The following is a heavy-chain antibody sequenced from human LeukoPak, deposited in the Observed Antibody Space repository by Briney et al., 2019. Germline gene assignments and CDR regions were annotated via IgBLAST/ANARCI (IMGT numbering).Heavy chain of an antibody. CDR2: ISAYNGNT. J-gene: IGHJ4*02. Sequence: ASVKVSCQPSGYTFPSYGIRWVHPAPGQGVEWMGWISAYNGNTTYEQKLQGRVTMTTDQSTSTAYKELRSLGSDVTAVYCRASRDLSGYAVCDYWGQGTLVTVSS. CDR1: GYTFPSYG. CDR3: ASRDLSGYAVCDY. D-gene: IGHD6-25*01. V-gene: IGHV1-18*01.